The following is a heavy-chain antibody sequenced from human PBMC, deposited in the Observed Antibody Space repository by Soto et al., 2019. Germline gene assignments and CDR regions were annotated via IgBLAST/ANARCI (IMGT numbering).Heavy chain of an antibody. CDR1: GYTFRSYG. Sequence: ASVKVSCKASGYTFRSYGVTWVRQAPGQGLEWLGWISADSGEATYAESLKDRLTLTADASATTAFMELKSLRSDDTAVYFCAKTHRATTVVTRYWYFDLWGRGTLVTVSS. CDR2: ISADSGEA. V-gene: IGHV1-18*01. D-gene: IGHD4-17*01. J-gene: IGHJ2*01. CDR3: AKTHRATTVVTRYWYFDL.